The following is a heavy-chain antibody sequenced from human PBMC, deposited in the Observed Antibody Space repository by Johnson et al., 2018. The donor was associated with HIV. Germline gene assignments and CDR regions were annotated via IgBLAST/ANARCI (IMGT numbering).Heavy chain of an antibody. Sequence: QVQLVESGGGVVQPGRSLRLSCAASGFTFSSYGMHWVRQAPGKGLECVAVISYDGSNKYYADSVKGRFTISRDNSKNTLYLQMNSLRAEDTAVYYCANGGYSYGYDAFDIWGQGTMVTVSS. CDR3: ANGGYSYGYDAFDI. CDR2: ISYDGSNK. D-gene: IGHD5-18*01. V-gene: IGHV3-30*18. J-gene: IGHJ3*02. CDR1: GFTFSSYG.